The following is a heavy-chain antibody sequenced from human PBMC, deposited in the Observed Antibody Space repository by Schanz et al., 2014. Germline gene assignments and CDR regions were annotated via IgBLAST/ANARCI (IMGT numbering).Heavy chain of an antibody. CDR2: VSSRSDEI. Sequence: EVQLLESGGGLVQPGGSLRLSCTASTFTFDHYAMTWVRQAPGKGLEWVAAVSSRSDEIKYADSVRGRFTISRDNSRSTMYLQMSSLRAEDTAVYFCAKELGVDCGDGCFNWYFDLWGRGTLVTVSS. CDR3: AKELGVDCGDGCFNWYFDL. D-gene: IGHD2-21*02. CDR1: TFTFDHYA. J-gene: IGHJ2*01. V-gene: IGHV3-23*05.